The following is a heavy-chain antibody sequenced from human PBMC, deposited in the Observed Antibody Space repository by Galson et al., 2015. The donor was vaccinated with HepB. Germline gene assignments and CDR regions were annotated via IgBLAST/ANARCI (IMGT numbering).Heavy chain of an antibody. D-gene: IGHD6-13*01. CDR3: AKDHGYSRVYYFDY. V-gene: IGHV3-30*18. CDR1: GFTFSSYG. CDR2: ISYDGSNK. J-gene: IGHJ4*02. Sequence: SLRLSCAASGFTFSSYGMHWVRQAPGKGLEWVAVISYDGSNKYYADSVKGRFTISRDNSKNTLYLQMNSLRAEDTAVYYCAKDHGYSRVYYFDYWGQGTLVTVSS.